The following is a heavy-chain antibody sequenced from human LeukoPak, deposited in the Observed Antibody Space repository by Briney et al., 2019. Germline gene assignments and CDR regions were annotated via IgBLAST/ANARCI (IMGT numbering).Heavy chain of an antibody. CDR3: ARGVRVVPAAIYWFDP. D-gene: IGHD2-2*02. Sequence: SETLSLTCAVYGGSFSGYYWSWIRQPPGKGLEWIGEINHSGSTNYNPSLKSRVTISVDTSKYQFSLKLSSVTAADTAVYYCARGVRVVPAAIYWFDPWGQGTLVTVSS. CDR2: INHSGST. CDR1: GGSFSGYY. V-gene: IGHV4-34*01. J-gene: IGHJ5*02.